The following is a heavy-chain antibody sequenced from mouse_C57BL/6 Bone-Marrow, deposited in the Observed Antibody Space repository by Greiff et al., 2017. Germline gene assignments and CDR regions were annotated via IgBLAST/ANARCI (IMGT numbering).Heavy chain of an antibody. J-gene: IGHJ4*01. D-gene: IGHD1-1*01. CDR1: GFTFTDYY. CDR3: ARSPYYYGSSYDYAMDC. V-gene: IGHV7-3*01. CDR2: IRNKANGYTT. Sequence: EVKLMESGGGLVQPGGSLSLSCAASGFTFTDYYMSWVRQPPGKALEWLGFIRNKANGYTTEYSASVKGRFTISRDNSQSILYLQMNALRAEDSATYYCARSPYYYGSSYDYAMDCWGQGTSVTVSS.